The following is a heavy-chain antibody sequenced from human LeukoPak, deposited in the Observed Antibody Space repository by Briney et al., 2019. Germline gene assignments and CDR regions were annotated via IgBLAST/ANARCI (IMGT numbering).Heavy chain of an antibody. Sequence: SETLSFTCTVSGGSISSYYWSWIRQPPGKGLEWIGYIYYSGSTNYNPSLKSRVTISVDTSKNQFSLKLSSVTAADTAVYYCARDTGYSSGWAFDYWGQGTLVTVSS. V-gene: IGHV4-59*01. CDR1: GGSISSYY. J-gene: IGHJ4*02. D-gene: IGHD6-19*01. CDR2: IYYSGST. CDR3: ARDTGYSSGWAFDY.